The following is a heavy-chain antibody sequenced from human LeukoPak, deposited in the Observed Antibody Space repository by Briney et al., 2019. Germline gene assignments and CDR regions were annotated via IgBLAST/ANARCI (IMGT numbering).Heavy chain of an antibody. Sequence: ASVKVSCTASGYTFTSYDINWVRQATGQGLEWMGWMNPNSGNTGYAQKFQGRVTMTRNTSISTHYMELSSLRSEDTAVYYCAREPYYDYVWGGDAFDIWGEGTMVSVSS. D-gene: IGHD3-16*01. CDR1: GYTFTSYD. J-gene: IGHJ3*02. V-gene: IGHV1-8*01. CDR2: MNPNSGNT. CDR3: AREPYYDYVWGGDAFDI.